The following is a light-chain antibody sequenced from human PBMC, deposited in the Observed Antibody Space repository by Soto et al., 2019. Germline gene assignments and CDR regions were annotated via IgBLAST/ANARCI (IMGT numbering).Light chain of an antibody. V-gene: IGKV3-20*01. Sequence: EIVMTPAPGTPSVSPGERAPLSCRASQSVSSYLAWYQQKPGQAPRLLIYDASNRATGIPDRFTGSGSGTDFTLTISRLEPEDFAVYYCQQYGSSPTFGEGTRLEIK. CDR1: QSVSSY. J-gene: IGKJ5*01. CDR3: QQYGSSPT. CDR2: DAS.